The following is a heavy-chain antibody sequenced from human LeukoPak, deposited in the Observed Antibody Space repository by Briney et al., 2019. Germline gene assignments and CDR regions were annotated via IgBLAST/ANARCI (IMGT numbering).Heavy chain of an antibody. CDR3: ARRANSGFDAFDI. V-gene: IGHV1-46*01. J-gene: IGHJ3*02. Sequence: ASVKVSCKASGYTFTSYYIQWVRQAPGQGLEWMGIINPSGGSTSYAQKFQGRVTMTRDTSTGTVYMELISLRSEDTAVYYCARRANSGFDAFDIWGQGTMVTVSS. CDR1: GYTFTSYY. D-gene: IGHD3-22*01. CDR2: INPSGGST.